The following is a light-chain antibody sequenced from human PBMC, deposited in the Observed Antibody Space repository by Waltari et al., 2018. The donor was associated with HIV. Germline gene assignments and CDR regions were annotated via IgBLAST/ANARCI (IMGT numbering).Light chain of an antibody. CDR2: RNN. J-gene: IGLJ3*02. CDR3: SAWDTSLSAWV. Sequence: QAGLTQSPSVSKDLRQTATLPCTGNSTNVGHDGVACLQQHQGHPPNLLTYRNNNRPSGISERFAASRSGNTASLTITGLQPEDEADYYCSAWDTSLSAWVFGGGTKLTVL. V-gene: IGLV10-54*01. CDR1: STNVGHDG.